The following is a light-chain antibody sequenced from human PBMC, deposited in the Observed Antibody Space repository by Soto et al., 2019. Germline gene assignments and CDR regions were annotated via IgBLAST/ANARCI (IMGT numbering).Light chain of an antibody. V-gene: IGKV3-15*01. CDR3: QQYNNWT. Sequence: EIVMTQSPATLSVSPGERATLSCRGSQSVSNNLAWYQQKPGQAPRLLIYGASTRATGIPARFSGSGSGTEFTLTISSLQSEDFAVYYCQQYNNWTFGQGTKVEIK. CDR1: QSVSNN. J-gene: IGKJ1*01. CDR2: GAS.